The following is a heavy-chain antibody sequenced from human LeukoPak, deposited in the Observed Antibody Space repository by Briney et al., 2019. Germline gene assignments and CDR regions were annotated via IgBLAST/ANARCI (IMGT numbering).Heavy chain of an antibody. CDR2: IYYSGST. Sequence: MPSETLSLTCTVSGGSISSYYWSWIRQPPGKGLEWIGYIYYSGSTNYNPSLKSRVTISVDTSKNQFSLKLSSVTAADTAVYYCARLRTTRGADAFDIWGQGTMVTVSS. CDR1: GGSISSYY. D-gene: IGHD1-1*01. V-gene: IGHV4-59*08. CDR3: ARLRTTRGADAFDI. J-gene: IGHJ3*02.